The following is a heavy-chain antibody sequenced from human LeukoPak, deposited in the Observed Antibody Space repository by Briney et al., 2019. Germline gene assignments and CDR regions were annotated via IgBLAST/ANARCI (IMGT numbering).Heavy chain of an antibody. D-gene: IGHD3-22*01. CDR1: GFTFSSYS. V-gene: IGHV3-48*04. Sequence: GGSLRLSCAASGFTFSSYSMNWVRQAPGKGLEWVSYISSSGSTIYYADSVKGRFTISRDNAKNSLYLQMNSLRAEDTAVYYCARVDYYDSSGYDFDYWGQGTLVTVSS. CDR3: ARVDYYDSSGYDFDY. J-gene: IGHJ4*02. CDR2: ISSSGSTI.